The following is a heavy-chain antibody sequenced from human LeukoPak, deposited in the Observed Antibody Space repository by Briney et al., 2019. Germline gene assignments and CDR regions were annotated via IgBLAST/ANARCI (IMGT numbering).Heavy chain of an antibody. CDR2: INPNSGGT. J-gene: IGHJ6*02. CDR3: ARGSAPPSMIVVVITYYYSYGMDV. CDR1: GYTFTGYY. D-gene: IGHD3-22*01. V-gene: IGHV1-2*02. Sequence: ASVKVSCKASGYTFTGYYMHWVRQAPGQGLECMGWINPNSGGTNYAQKFQGRVTMTRDTSISTAYMELSRLRSDDTAVYYCARGSAPPSMIVVVITYYYSYGMDVWGQGTTVTVSS.